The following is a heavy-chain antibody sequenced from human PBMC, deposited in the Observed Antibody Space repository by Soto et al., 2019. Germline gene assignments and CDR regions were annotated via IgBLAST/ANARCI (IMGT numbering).Heavy chain of an antibody. CDR3: VKDTPLRWNSPDRYY. D-gene: IGHD2-15*01. Sequence: EVQLLESGGGLVQPGGSLRLSCTASGFTFSDFAMTWFRQAPGKGLEWVADLNHGGGGARYYADSVKCRFTISRDNSKNTLHLQMDSLRAEDTAMYFWVKDTPLRWNSPDRYYWGQGTLVAVSS. CDR2: LNHGGGGAR. CDR1: GFTFSDFA. V-gene: IGHV3-23*01. J-gene: IGHJ4*02.